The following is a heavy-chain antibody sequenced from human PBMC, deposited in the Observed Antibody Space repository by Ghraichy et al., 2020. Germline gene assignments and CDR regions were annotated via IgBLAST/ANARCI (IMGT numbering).Heavy chain of an antibody. V-gene: IGHV1-2*02. CDR3: ARDRAAIFHDAFDI. CDR2: INPNSGGT. CDR1: GYTFTGYY. Sequence: ASVKVSCKASGYTFTGYYMHWVRQAPGQGLEWMGWINPNSGGTNYAQKFQGRVTMTRDKSISTAYMELSRLRSDDTAVYYCARDRAAIFHDAFDIWGQGTMVTVSS. D-gene: IGHD2-2*01. J-gene: IGHJ3*02.